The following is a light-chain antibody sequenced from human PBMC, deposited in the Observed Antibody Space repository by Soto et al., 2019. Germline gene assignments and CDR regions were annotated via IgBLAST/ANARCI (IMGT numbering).Light chain of an antibody. Sequence: QSALTQPRSVSGSPGQSLTVSCTGTSSDVGGYNYVSWYQQYPGKVPKLMIYDVTKRPSGVPDRFSGSKSGNTASLTISGLQAEDEADYYFCSHAGSYTYVFGTGTKVTVL. V-gene: IGLV2-11*01. CDR1: SSDVGGYNY. CDR3: CSHAGSYTYV. J-gene: IGLJ1*01. CDR2: DVT.